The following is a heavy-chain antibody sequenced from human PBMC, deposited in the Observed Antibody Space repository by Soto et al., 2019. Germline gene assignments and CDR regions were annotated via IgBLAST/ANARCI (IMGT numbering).Heavy chain of an antibody. CDR2: IKSKTHDVTT. V-gene: IGHV3-15*02. Sequence: DVQLVESGGALVKPGGSLRLSCAGSGFTFTDAWMSWVRQAPGKGLEWVGRIKSKTHDVTTHYAAPVKGRFTISRDDSKYTLYLQMNNLETEDTAVYYSTTGRYSDNGNSYFSLLVWGHGTLVTVSS. CDR3: TTGRYSDNGNSYFSLLV. J-gene: IGHJ4*01. CDR1: GFTFTDAW. D-gene: IGHD3-22*01.